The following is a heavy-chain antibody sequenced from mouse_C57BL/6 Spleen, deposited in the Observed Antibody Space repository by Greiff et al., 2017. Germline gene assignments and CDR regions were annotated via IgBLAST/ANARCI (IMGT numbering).Heavy chain of an antibody. J-gene: IGHJ1*03. D-gene: IGHD1-2*01. CDR2: IDPETGGT. V-gene: IGHV1-15*01. CDR3: TRALLRGWYFDV. Sequence: VQLQQSGAELVRPGASVTLSCKASGYTFTDYEMHWVKQTPVPGLEWIGAIDPETGGTAYNQKFKGKAILTADKSSSTAYMERRSLTSEDSAVYYCTRALLRGWYFDVWGTGTTVTVSS. CDR1: GYTFTDYE.